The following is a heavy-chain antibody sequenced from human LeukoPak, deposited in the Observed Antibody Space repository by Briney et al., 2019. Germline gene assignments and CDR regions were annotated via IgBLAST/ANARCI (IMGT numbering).Heavy chain of an antibody. V-gene: IGHV4-34*01. D-gene: IGHD3-9*01. CDR3: ARLSVLRYFDWSRSGNFDY. Sequence: PSETLSLTCAVYGGSFSGYYWSWIRQPPGKGLEWIGEINHSGSTNYNPSLKRRVTISVDTSKNQFSLKLSSVTAADTAVYYCARLSVLRYFDWSRSGNFDYWGQGTLVTVSS. J-gene: IGHJ4*02. CDR2: INHSGST. CDR1: GGSFSGYY.